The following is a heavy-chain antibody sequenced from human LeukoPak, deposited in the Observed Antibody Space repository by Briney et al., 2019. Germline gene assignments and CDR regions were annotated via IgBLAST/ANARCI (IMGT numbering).Heavy chain of an antibody. D-gene: IGHD2-15*01. CDR2: IKSRPDGGAA. V-gene: IGHV3-15*01. J-gene: IGHJ4*02. Sequence: GGSLRLSCAASGFTFSSYGMHWVRQAPGKGLEWVARIKSRPDGGAADYAAPVKGRFAISRDDSEDTVYLQMNSLKIEDTAVYFCSRGGSAFDHWGQGALVTVSS. CDR3: SRGGSAFDH. CDR1: GFTFSSYG.